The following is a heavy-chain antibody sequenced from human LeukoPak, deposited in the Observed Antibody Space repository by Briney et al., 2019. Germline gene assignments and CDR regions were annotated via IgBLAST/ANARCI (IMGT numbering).Heavy chain of an antibody. D-gene: IGHD4-17*01. CDR2: INPSGGST. CDR3: ARGDYGDFLDY. Sequence: ASVKVSCKASGYTFTSYYMHWVRQAPGQGLEWMGIINPSGGSTSYAQKFQGRVSMTRDMSTSTVYMELSSLRSEDTAVYYCARGDYGDFLDYWGQGALVTVSS. J-gene: IGHJ4*02. CDR1: GYTFTSYY. V-gene: IGHV1-46*01.